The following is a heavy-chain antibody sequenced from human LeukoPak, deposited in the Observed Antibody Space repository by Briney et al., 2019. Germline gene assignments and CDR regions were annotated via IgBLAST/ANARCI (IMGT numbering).Heavy chain of an antibody. Sequence: GASVKVSCKASEYTFTSYYMHWVRQAPGQGLEWMGIINPSGGSTSYAQKFQGRVTMTRDMSTSTVYMELSSLRSEDTAVYYCARGRGRELLGVYFDYWGQGTLVTVSS. CDR2: INPSGGST. J-gene: IGHJ4*02. V-gene: IGHV1-46*01. D-gene: IGHD1-26*01. CDR1: EYTFTSYY. CDR3: ARGRGRELLGVYFDY.